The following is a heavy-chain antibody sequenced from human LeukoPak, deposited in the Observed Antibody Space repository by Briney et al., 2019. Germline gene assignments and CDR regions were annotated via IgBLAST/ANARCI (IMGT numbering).Heavy chain of an antibody. V-gene: IGHV3-30*02. CDR1: GLTFSGYD. D-gene: IGHD6-13*01. Sequence: GSLRLSCAASGLTFSGYDMHWVRQAPGKGLEWVALIRSDGSDKYYADSVKGRFTISRDNSKNTLFLQMNSLRAEDTAVYYCAKDIAAAGGPCAYWGRGTLVTVSS. CDR2: IRSDGSDK. J-gene: IGHJ4*02. CDR3: AKDIAAAGGPCAY.